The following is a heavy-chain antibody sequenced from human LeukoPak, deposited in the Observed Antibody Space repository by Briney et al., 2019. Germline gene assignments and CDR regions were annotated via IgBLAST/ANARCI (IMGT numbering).Heavy chain of an antibody. Sequence: ASVKVSCKVSGYTLTELSMHWVRQAPGKGLEWMGGFDPEDGETIYAQKFQGRVTMTEDTSTDTAYMELSSLRSEDTAVYYSATYNYYDSSGYYYFDYWGQGTLVTVSS. CDR1: GYTLTELS. J-gene: IGHJ4*02. CDR3: ATYNYYDSSGYYYFDY. V-gene: IGHV1-24*01. D-gene: IGHD3-22*01. CDR2: FDPEDGET.